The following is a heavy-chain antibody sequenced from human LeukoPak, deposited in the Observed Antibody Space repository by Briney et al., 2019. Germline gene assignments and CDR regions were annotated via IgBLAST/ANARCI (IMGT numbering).Heavy chain of an antibody. D-gene: IGHD6-19*01. CDR3: ARGLSSGWYVDY. CDR2: ISGFNDNT. V-gene: IGHV1-18*01. Sequence: ASVKVSCKTSGYFFSHYGISWVRQAPGQGPEWLGWISGFNDNTNYAQRVQGRVTMTTDTATSTAYMELSSLRSEDTAVYYCARGLSSGWYVDYWGQGTLVTVSS. J-gene: IGHJ4*02. CDR1: GYFFSHYG.